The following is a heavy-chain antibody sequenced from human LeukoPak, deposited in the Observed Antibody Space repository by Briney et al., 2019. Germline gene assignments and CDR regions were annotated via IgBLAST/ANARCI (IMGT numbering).Heavy chain of an antibody. V-gene: IGHV3-73*01. CDR3: TRPHPSCTGGVCFWD. J-gene: IGHJ1*01. D-gene: IGHD2-8*02. CDR1: GFTFSGSA. CDR2: IRSEANSYAT. Sequence: GGSLKLSCAASGFTFSGSAIHWVRQASRKGLEWVGRIRSEANSYATAYAASVRGRFTISRDDSKYTAYLQMNSLKTEDTAVYYCTRPHPSCTGGVCFWDWGQGTLVTVSS.